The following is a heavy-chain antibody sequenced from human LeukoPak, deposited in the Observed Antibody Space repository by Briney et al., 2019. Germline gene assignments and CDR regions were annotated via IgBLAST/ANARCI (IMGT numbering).Heavy chain of an antibody. V-gene: IGHV3-74*01. D-gene: IGHD2-15*01. Sequence: PGGSLRLSCAASGFTISSYWMHWVRQAPGKGLVWVSRINSDGSSTSYADSVKGRFTISRDNAKNTLYLQMNSLRAEDTAVYYCARGKLLRNYYYGMDVWGQGTTVTVSS. J-gene: IGHJ6*02. CDR1: GFTISSYW. CDR3: ARGKLLRNYYYGMDV. CDR2: INSDGSST.